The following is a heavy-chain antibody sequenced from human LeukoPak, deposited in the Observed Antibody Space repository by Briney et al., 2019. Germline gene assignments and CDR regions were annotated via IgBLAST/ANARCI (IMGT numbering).Heavy chain of an antibody. CDR3: ARGRRHFDL. V-gene: IGHV1-2*02. CDR1: GYTFTSYG. Sequence: ASVKVSCKASGYTFTSYGISWVRQAPGQGLEWMGWINPNSGGTNYAQKFQGRVTMTRDTSISTAYMELSRLRSDDTAVYYCARGRRHFDLWGRGTLVTVSS. J-gene: IGHJ2*01. CDR2: INPNSGGT.